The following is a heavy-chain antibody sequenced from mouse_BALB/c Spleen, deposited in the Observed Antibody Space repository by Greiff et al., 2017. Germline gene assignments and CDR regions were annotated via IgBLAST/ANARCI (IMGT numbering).Heavy chain of an antibody. V-gene: IGHV3-8*02. CDR1: GDSITSGY. D-gene: IGHD2-14*01. CDR3: ARSDRYDHYYAMDY. Sequence: EVQLQQSGPSLVKPSQTLSLTCSVTGDSITSGYWNWIRKFPGNKLEYMGYISYSGSTYYNPSLKSRISITRDTSKNQYYLQLNSVTTEDTATYYCARSDRYDHYYAMDYWGQGTSVTVSS. J-gene: IGHJ4*01. CDR2: ISYSGST.